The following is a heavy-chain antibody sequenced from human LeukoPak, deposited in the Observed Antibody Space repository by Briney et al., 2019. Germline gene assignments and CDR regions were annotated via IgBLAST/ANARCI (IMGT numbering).Heavy chain of an antibody. CDR2: INPNTGGT. J-gene: IGHJ4*02. V-gene: IGHV1-2*02. CDR3: ARDSRLATASLGY. Sequence: ASVKVSCKASGYTFTGYYLHWVRQAPGQGLEWMAWINPNTGGTHYAQKFQGRVTVTRDTSINTAYMHLSSLRSDDTAVYYCARDSRLATASLGYWGQGTLVTVSS. CDR1: GYTFTGYY. D-gene: IGHD6-13*01.